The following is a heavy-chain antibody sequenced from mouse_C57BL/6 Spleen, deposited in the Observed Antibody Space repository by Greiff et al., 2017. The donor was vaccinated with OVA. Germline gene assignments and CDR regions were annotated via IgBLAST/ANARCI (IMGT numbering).Heavy chain of an antibody. CDR2: IYPSDSET. V-gene: IGHV1-61*01. Sequence: QVQLQQSGAELVRPASSVKLSCKASGYTFTSYWMDWVKQRPGQGLEWIGNIYPSDSETHYNQKFKDKATLTVDKSSSTAYMQLSSLTSEDSAVYYCASRLITTVVAFDYWGQGTTLTVSS. D-gene: IGHD1-1*01. J-gene: IGHJ2*01. CDR3: ASRLITTVVAFDY. CDR1: GYTFTSYW.